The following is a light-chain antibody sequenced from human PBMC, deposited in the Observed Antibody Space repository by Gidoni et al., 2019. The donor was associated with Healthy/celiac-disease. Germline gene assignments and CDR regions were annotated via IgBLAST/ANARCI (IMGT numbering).Light chain of an antibody. CDR2: LGS. Sequence: DMVMTQSPLSLPVPPGEPASVSCRSSQSLLHSNGYNYLDWYLQKPGQSPQLLIYLGSNRDSGVPVRLSVSGSGTDFTLKISRVEAGDVGVYYCMQALQTPFTFGGGTKVEIK. CDR1: QSLLHSNGYNY. CDR3: MQALQTPFT. J-gene: IGKJ4*01. V-gene: IGKV2-28*01.